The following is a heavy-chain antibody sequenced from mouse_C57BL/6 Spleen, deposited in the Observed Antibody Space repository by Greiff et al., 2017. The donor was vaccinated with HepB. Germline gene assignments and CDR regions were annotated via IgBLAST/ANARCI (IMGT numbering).Heavy chain of an antibody. J-gene: IGHJ3*01. CDR3: ARGGSSGPWFAY. CDR1: GFTFSDYY. Sequence: DVMLVESEGGLVQPGSSMKLSCTASGFTFSDYYMAWVRQVPEKGLEWVANINYDGSSTYYLDSLKSRFIISRDNAKNILYLQMSSLKSEDTATYYCARGGSSGPWFAYWGQGTLVTVSA. CDR2: INYDGSST. V-gene: IGHV5-16*01. D-gene: IGHD3-2*02.